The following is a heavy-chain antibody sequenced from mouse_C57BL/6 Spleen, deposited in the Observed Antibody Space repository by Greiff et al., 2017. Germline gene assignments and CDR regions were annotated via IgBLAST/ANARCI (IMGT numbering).Heavy chain of an antibody. CDR1: GYTFTSYW. D-gene: IGHD1-1*01. CDR3: AREGYYGSSLWFAY. J-gene: IGHJ3*01. Sequence: QVQLQQPGAELVKPGASVKLSCKASGYTFTSYWMHWVKQRPGQGLEWIGMIHPNSGSTNYNEKFKSKATLTVDKSSSTAYMQLSSLTSEDAAVYYCAREGYYGSSLWFAYWGQGTLVTVSA. CDR2: IHPNSGST. V-gene: IGHV1-64*01.